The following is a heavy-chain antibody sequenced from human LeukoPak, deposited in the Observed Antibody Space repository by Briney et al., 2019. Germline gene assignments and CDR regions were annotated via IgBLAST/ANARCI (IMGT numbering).Heavy chain of an antibody. CDR3: ARRQIAVAGSGHAFDI. J-gene: IGHJ3*02. V-gene: IGHV3-23*01. CDR2: ISGSGGST. Sequence: GGSLRLSCAASGFTFSSYWMSWVRQAPGKGLEWVSAISGSGGSTYYADSVKGRFTISRDNSKNTLYLQMNSLRAEDTSVYYCARRQIAVAGSGHAFDIWGQGTMVTVSS. CDR1: GFTFSSYW. D-gene: IGHD6-19*01.